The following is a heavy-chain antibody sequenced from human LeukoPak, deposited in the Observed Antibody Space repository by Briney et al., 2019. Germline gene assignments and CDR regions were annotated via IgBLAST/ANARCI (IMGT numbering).Heavy chain of an antibody. D-gene: IGHD2-2*02. V-gene: IGHV1-18*01. J-gene: IGHJ4*02. Sequence: ASVKVSCKASGYTFTSYGISCVRQAPGQGLGWMGWISAYNGNTNYAQKLQGGVTMTTDTSTSTAYMELRSLRSDDTAVYYCARLVVPAAIGDYWGQGTLVTVSS. CDR3: ARLVVPAAIGDY. CDR1: GYTFTSYG. CDR2: ISAYNGNT.